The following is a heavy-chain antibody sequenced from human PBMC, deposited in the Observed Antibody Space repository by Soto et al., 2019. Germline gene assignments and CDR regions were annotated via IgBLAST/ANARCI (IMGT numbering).Heavy chain of an antibody. CDR3: ARVDWELPRFYFDY. V-gene: IGHV4-39*01. D-gene: IGHD1-26*01. CDR2: IYYSGST. CDR1: RGSISSSSYY. Sequence: PSETLSLTCTVSRGSISSSSYYWGWIRQPPGKGLEWIGSIYYSGSTYYNPSLKSRVTISVDTSKNQFSLKLTSVTAADTDVYYCARVDWELPRFYFDYWGQGTLVTVSS. J-gene: IGHJ4*02.